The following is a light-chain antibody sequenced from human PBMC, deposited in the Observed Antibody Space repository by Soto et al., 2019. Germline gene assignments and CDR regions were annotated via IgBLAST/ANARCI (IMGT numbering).Light chain of an antibody. Sequence: EIVLTQSPGTLSLSPGERATLSCRASQSVSSSFLAWYQQKPGQAPRLLIYGASIRATGIPDRFSGSGSGTHFPLTISRVEPEDFAVYYCQQYGSSPWTFGQGTKVEIK. CDR3: QQYGSSPWT. V-gene: IGKV3-20*01. CDR2: GAS. CDR1: QSVSSSF. J-gene: IGKJ1*01.